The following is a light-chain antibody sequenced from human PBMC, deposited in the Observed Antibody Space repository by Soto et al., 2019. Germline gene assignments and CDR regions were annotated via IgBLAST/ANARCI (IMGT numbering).Light chain of an antibody. V-gene: IGLV2-14*01. CDR3: SSYTINRTYV. Sequence: QSSLTPPASLSGSPGQSITISCTGTSSDVGGYNYVSWYQQNPGKAPKLMIYEVSNRPSGVSNRFSGSKSGNMASLTISGLQAEDEADYYCSSYTINRTYVFGTGTKVTAL. CDR2: EVS. J-gene: IGLJ1*01. CDR1: SSDVGGYNY.